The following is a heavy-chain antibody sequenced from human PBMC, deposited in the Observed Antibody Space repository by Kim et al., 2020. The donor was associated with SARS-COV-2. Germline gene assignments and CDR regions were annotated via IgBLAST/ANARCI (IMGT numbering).Heavy chain of an antibody. CDR2: INTNTGNP. Sequence: ASVKVSCKASGYTFTSYAMNWVRQAPGQGLEWMGWINTNTGNPTYAQGFTGRFVFSLDTSVSTAYLQISSLKAEDTAVYYCARGSGCSSTSCTQWFDPWGQGTLVTVSS. D-gene: IGHD2-2*01. CDR3: ARGSGCSSTSCTQWFDP. J-gene: IGHJ5*02. V-gene: IGHV7-4-1*02. CDR1: GYTFTSYA.